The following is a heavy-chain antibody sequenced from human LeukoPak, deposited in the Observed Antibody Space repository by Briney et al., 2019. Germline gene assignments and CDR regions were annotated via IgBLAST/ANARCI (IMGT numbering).Heavy chain of an antibody. Sequence: GGSLRLSCAASGFSFSSYSMNWVRQAPGKGLGWVSYIISTSSTIYYADSLKGRFTISRDNAKNSLYLQMNSLRAEDTAVYYCARTNRMIRGVLSPNWFDSWGQGTLVTVSS. V-gene: IGHV3-48*04. CDR1: GFSFSSYS. D-gene: IGHD3-10*01. CDR2: IISTSSTI. CDR3: ARTNRMIRGVLSPNWFDS. J-gene: IGHJ5*01.